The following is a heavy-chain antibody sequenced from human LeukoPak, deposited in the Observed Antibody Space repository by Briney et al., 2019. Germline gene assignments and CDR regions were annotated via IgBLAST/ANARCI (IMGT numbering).Heavy chain of an antibody. CDR2: ISPDDSEI. D-gene: IGHD1-26*01. Sequence: GESLKISCKGSGYSFTTYWIAWVRQMPGRGLEWMGIISPDDSEIRYSPSFRGQVTISADKSISTAYLQWSRLKASDTAIYYCARHVPHGSFFYFDLWGQGTLVTVSS. J-gene: IGHJ4*02. CDR1: GYSFTTYW. CDR3: ARHVPHGSFFYFDL. V-gene: IGHV5-51*01.